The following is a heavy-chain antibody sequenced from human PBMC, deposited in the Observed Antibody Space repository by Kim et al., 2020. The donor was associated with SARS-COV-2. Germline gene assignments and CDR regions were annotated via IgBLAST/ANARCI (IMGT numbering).Heavy chain of an antibody. D-gene: IGHD5-18*01. CDR1: GGSFSGYY. J-gene: IGHJ4*02. CDR3: ARLGIYSWQTLSFFDY. Sequence: SETLSLTCAVYGGSFSGYYWSWIRQPPGKGLEWIGEINHSGSTNYNPSLKSRVTISVDTSKNQFSLKLSSVTAADTAVYYCARLGIYSWQTLSFFDYWGQGTLVTVSS. CDR2: INHSGST. V-gene: IGHV4-34*01.